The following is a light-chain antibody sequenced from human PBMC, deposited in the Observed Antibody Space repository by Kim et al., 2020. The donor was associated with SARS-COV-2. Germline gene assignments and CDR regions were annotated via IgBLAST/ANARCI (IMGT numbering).Light chain of an antibody. Sequence: DIQMTQSPSSLSASVGDRVTITCRASQDIRNDLGWYQQNPGRAPKRLIYGASSLQSGVPSRFSGSGSGTEFTLTISSVQPEDFATYFCLKNRIYPITSAQGTRLEI. J-gene: IGKJ5*01. CDR2: GAS. CDR1: QDIRND. V-gene: IGKV1-17*01. CDR3: LKNRIYPIT.